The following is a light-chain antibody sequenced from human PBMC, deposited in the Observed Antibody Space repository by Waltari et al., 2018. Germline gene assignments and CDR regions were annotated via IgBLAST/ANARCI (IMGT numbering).Light chain of an antibody. Sequence: QSVLTQPPSASGTPGQRVTISCSGGTSNIGRNHVKWYQHLPGTATTLLIHGNDERPSGVPDRFSGSKSGTSASLAISGLQSEDEVDYFCATWDDSLGGPVFGGGTKLTVL. CDR1: TSNIGRNH. V-gene: IGLV1-44*01. CDR3: ATWDDSLGGPV. J-gene: IGLJ3*02. CDR2: GND.